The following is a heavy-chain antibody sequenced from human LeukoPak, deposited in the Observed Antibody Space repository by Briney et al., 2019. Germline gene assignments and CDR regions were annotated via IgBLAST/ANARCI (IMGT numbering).Heavy chain of an antibody. CDR3: ARVWQMGVVGAFDI. CDR1: GGSISSYY. J-gene: IGHJ3*02. CDR2: ISSSGST. Sequence: SETLSLTCTVSGGSISSYYWSWIRQPAGKRLEWIGRISSSGSTNYNPSLKSRVTMSVDSSKNQFSLILISVTAADTVVYYCARVWQMGVVGAFDIWGQGTMVTVSS. D-gene: IGHD2-15*01. V-gene: IGHV4-4*07.